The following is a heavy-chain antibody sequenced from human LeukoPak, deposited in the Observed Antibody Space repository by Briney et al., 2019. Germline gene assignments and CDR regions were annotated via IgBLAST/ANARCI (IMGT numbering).Heavy chain of an antibody. V-gene: IGHV1-2*02. J-gene: IGHJ5*02. CDR1: GYTFTSYG. CDR2: INPNSGGT. CDR3: ARAFTAMVTS. D-gene: IGHD5-18*01. Sequence: ASVKVSCKASGYTFTSYGISWVRQAPGQGLEWMGWINPNSGGTNYAQKFQGRVTMTRDTSISTAYMELSRLRSDDTAVYYCARAFTAMVTSWGQGTLVTVSS.